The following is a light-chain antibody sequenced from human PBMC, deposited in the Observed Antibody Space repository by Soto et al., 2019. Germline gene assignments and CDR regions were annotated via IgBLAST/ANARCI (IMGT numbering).Light chain of an antibody. CDR2: GAS. CDR3: QQYNNCPLT. Sequence: EIAMTQSPATLSVTPGERVTLSCRASQSVSSNLAWYQQKPGQAPRLLIYGASTRATGIPARFSGSGSGTEFTLTISSLQSEDFAVYYCQQYNNCPLTFGGGTKVEIK. CDR1: QSVSSN. J-gene: IGKJ4*01. V-gene: IGKV3-15*01.